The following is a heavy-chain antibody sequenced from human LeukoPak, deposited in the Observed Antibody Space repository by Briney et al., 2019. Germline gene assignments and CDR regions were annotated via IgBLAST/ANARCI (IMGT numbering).Heavy chain of an antibody. Sequence: ASVKVSRKASGYTFTNYYMHWVRQAPGQGLEWMGIINPSSGSTSYAQKFQGRVTMTRDTSTSTVYMELSSLRSEDTAVYYCARDLNGDYAFDYWGQGSLVTVSS. CDR3: ARDLNGDYAFDY. CDR1: GYTFTNYY. J-gene: IGHJ4*02. D-gene: IGHD4-17*01. V-gene: IGHV1-46*01. CDR2: INPSSGST.